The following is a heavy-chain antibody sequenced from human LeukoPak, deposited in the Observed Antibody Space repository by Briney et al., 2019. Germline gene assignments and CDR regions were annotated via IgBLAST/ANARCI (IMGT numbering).Heavy chain of an antibody. CDR1: GFIFSDHY. CDR2: SRNKANSYTT. J-gene: IGHJ3*02. D-gene: IGHD3-16*01. V-gene: IGHV3-72*01. Sequence: PGGSLRLSCAASGFIFSDHYMDWVRQAPGKGLEWVGRSRNKANSYTTEYAASVKGRFTISRGDSKNSLYLQMNSLETEDTAVYYCARVNLVGRAFDIWGQGTMVTVSS. CDR3: ARVNLVGRAFDI.